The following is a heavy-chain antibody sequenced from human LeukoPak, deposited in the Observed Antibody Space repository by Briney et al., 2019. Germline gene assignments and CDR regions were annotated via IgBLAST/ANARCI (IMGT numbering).Heavy chain of an antibody. CDR1: GYIFTSYW. V-gene: IGHV5-51*01. J-gene: IGHJ4*02. CDR2: IYPGDSDT. D-gene: IGHD3-10*01. Sequence: GESLKISCKASGYIFTSYWIGWVRQMPGKGLEWMGIIYPGDSDTRYSPSFQGQVTISADKSITTAYLQWSSLRASDTAMYYCARAGVRGGNYFDYWGQGTLVTVSS. CDR3: ARAGVRGGNYFDY.